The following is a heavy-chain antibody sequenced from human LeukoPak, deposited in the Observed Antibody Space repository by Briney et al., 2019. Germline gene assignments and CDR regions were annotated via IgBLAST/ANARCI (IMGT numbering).Heavy chain of an antibody. CDR3: ARETLSTQYCDGGSCSSWFDP. J-gene: IGHJ5*02. CDR2: IHYSGST. CDR1: GGSVSSGRSY. V-gene: IGHV4-61*01. Sequence: PSETLSLTCSVSGGSVSSGRSYWNWIRQPPGKGLEWIGYIHYSGSTNYNPSLESRVTISVDTSMNQFSLKLTSVTAADTAVYYCARETLSTQYCDGGSCSSWFDPWGQGTLVTVSS. D-gene: IGHD2-15*01.